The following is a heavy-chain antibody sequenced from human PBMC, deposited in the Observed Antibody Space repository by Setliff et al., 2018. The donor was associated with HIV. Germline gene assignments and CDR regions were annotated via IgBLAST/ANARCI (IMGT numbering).Heavy chain of an antibody. Sequence: SLRLSCAASGFTFSIYEMNWVRQAPGKGLEWVSYMTASGSTIYYADSVKGRFTVSRDNAKNSLYLQMNSLRAGDTAIYYCAGRRADAASFDYWGQGTLVTVSS. CDR3: AGRRADAASFDY. CDR1: GFTFSIYE. D-gene: IGHD6-13*01. J-gene: IGHJ4*02. CDR2: MTASGSTI. V-gene: IGHV3-48*03.